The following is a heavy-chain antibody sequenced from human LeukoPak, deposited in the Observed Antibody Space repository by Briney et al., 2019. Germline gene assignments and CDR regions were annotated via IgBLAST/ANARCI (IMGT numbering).Heavy chain of an antibody. CDR2: IYYSGST. CDR3: ARGFDCSSTSCLWFDP. V-gene: IGHV4-30-4*01. Sequence: SQTLSLTCTVSGGSISSGDYYWSWIRQSPGKGLEWIGYIYYSGSTYYNPSLKSRVTISVDTSKNQFSLKLSSVTAADTAVYYCARGFDCSSTSCLWFDPWGQGTLVTVSS. D-gene: IGHD2-2*01. J-gene: IGHJ5*02. CDR1: GGSISSGDYY.